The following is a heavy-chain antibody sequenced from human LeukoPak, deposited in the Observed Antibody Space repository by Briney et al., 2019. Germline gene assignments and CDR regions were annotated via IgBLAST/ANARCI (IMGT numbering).Heavy chain of an antibody. D-gene: IGHD2/OR15-2a*01. Sequence: SETLSLTCTVSGYSISSGYYWGWIRQPPGKGLEWIGSIYHSGSTYYNPSLKSRVTISVDTSKNQFSLKLSSVAAADTAVYYCARGLYGTFDPWGQGTLVTVSS. J-gene: IGHJ5*02. CDR3: ARGLYGTFDP. CDR1: GYSISSGYY. V-gene: IGHV4-38-2*02. CDR2: IYHSGST.